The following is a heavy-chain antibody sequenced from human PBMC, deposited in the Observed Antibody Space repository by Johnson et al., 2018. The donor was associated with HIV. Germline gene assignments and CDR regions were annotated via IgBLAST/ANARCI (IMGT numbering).Heavy chain of an antibody. D-gene: IGHD6-13*01. CDR3: ARLRAAAGWAFDI. CDR2: IKQDGSEK. Sequence: VQLVESGGGVVRPGGSLRLSCAASGFTFSSYGMHWVRQAPGKGLEWVANIKQDGSEKYYVDSVKGRFTISRDNAKNSLYLQMNSLRAEDTAVYYCARLRAAAGWAFDIWGQGTMVTVAS. CDR1: GFTFSSYG. J-gene: IGHJ3*02. V-gene: IGHV3-7*01.